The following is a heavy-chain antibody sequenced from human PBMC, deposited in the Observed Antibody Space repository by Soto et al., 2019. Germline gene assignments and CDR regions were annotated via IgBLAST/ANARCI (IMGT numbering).Heavy chain of an antibody. CDR3: ARALNGSGSYNYYGMDV. D-gene: IGHD3-10*01. CDR2: INHSGST. CDR1: GGSFSGYY. V-gene: IGHV4-34*01. Sequence: SETLSLTCAVYGGSFSGYYWSWIRQPPGKGLEWIGEINHSGSTNYNPSLKSRVTISVDTSKNPFSLKLSSVTAADTAVYYCARALNGSGSYNYYGMDVWGQGTTVTVSS. J-gene: IGHJ6*02.